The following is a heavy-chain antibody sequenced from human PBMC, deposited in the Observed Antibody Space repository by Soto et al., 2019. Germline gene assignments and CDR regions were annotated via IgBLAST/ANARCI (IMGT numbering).Heavy chain of an antibody. D-gene: IGHD6-19*01. Sequence: NPSETLSLTCTVSGGSISTYYWSWIRQPPGKGLEWIGYIYYSGSTSYNPSLKSRVTISVDTSKNQFSLKLRPVTAADTAVYYCASDRSSGWDQGYGMDVWGQGTTVTVSS. CDR2: IYYSGST. CDR1: GGSISTYY. CDR3: ASDRSSGWDQGYGMDV. V-gene: IGHV4-59*01. J-gene: IGHJ6*02.